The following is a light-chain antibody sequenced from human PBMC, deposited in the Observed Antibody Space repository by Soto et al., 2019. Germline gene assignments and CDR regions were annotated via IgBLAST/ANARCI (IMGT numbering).Light chain of an antibody. CDR1: QSVRSNY. CDR2: DAS. J-gene: IGKJ4*01. Sequence: EIMLTQSPDTLSLSPGERATLSCRASQSVRSNYLAWYQQKPGQAPRFLIYDASSRATGIPDRFSGSGSGTDFTLTISRLEPEDFAVYYCQQYGSTPLTFDGETKVDIK. V-gene: IGKV3-20*01. CDR3: QQYGSTPLT.